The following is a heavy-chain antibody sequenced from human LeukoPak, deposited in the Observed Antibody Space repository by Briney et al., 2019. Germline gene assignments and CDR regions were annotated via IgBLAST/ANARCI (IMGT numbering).Heavy chain of an antibody. J-gene: IGHJ3*02. CDR1: GFTFSSYS. CDR3: ARTDSGGYDLAYAFDI. CDR2: ISSSSSYI. V-gene: IGHV3-21*04. Sequence: GGSLRLSCAASGFTFSSYSMNWVRQAPGKGLEWVSSISSSSSYIYYADSVKGRFTISRDNAKNSLYLQMNSLRAEDTALYYCARTDSGGYDLAYAFDIWGQGTMVTVSS. D-gene: IGHD5-12*01.